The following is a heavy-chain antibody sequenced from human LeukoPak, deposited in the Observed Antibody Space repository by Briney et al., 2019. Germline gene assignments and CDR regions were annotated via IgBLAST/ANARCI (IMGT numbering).Heavy chain of an antibody. CDR2: SNGDGSTT. Sequence: PGGSLRLSCAASGFTFNTNWMHWVRQAPGKGLVWVSCSNGDGSTTTYADSVKSRLTISKDNAKNTVYLQINNLRAEDTAVYYCARDRYYVPDNWGQGTLVTVSS. CDR1: GFTFNTNW. J-gene: IGHJ4*02. V-gene: IGHV3-74*01. CDR3: ARDRYYVPDN. D-gene: IGHD3-10*02.